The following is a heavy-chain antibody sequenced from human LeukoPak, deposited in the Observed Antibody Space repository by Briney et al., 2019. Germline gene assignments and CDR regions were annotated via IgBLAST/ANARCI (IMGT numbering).Heavy chain of an antibody. D-gene: IGHD3-22*01. CDR3: ANENYFDSSGYPDH. Sequence: GGSLRLSCAASGFTFSSYGMHWARQAPGKGLEWVAVISSDGSKKYYVDSVKGRFTISRDNSKNTLYLQMNSLRAEDTAVYYCANENYFDSSGYPDHWGQGTLVTVSS. CDR1: GFTFSSYG. V-gene: IGHV3-30*18. J-gene: IGHJ4*02. CDR2: ISSDGSKK.